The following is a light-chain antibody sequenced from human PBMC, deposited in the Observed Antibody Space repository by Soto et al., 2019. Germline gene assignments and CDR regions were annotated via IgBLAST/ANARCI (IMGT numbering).Light chain of an antibody. CDR2: KND. J-gene: IGLJ3*02. V-gene: IGLV1-47*01. CDR3: ASWDDTLSGRV. CDR1: SCDIGSND. Sequence: QPVLTQPPSASGTPGQRVTISCTGSSCDIGSNDVYWYQQLPEMAPKLLIYKNDQRPSGISERFSGSKSGTSASLAISGLRTKDEANYYCASWDDTLSGRVFGGGTKLTVL.